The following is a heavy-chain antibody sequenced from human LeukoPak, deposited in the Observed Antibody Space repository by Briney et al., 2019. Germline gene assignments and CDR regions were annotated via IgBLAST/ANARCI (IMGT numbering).Heavy chain of an antibody. J-gene: IGHJ3*02. V-gene: IGHV3-23*01. CDR2: ISGSGGTT. D-gene: IGHD6-19*01. CDR3: AKAVAVYIDAFDT. CDR1: GFTFSNYG. Sequence: YPGGSLRLSCAASGFTFSNYGMTWVRQAPGKGLEWVSAISGSGGTTYYADSVKGRFTISRDNSKNTLYLQMNGLRAEDPAVYYCAKAVAVYIDAFDTWGQGTMVTVSS.